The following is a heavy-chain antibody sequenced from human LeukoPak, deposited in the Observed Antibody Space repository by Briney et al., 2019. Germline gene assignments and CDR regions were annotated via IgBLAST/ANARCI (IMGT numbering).Heavy chain of an antibody. CDR3: ARNLRPDFDY. Sequence: SQTLSLTCASSGGSVSSSSPAWSWIRQSPSRGLEWLGRTYYRSKWNHDYAESVKSRITINPDTSKNEFSLQLNSVTPEDTAVYYCARNLRPDFDYWGQGTLVTVSS. V-gene: IGHV6-1*01. CDR1: GGSVSSSSPA. J-gene: IGHJ4*02. CDR2: TYYRSKWNH.